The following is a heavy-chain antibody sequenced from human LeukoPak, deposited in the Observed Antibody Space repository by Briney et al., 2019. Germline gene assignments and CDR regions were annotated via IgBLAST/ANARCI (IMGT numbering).Heavy chain of an antibody. D-gene: IGHD4-17*01. V-gene: IGHV1-18*01. J-gene: IGHJ4*02. CDR2: INTFNGNT. CDR3: ARRTTVTSGFDY. Sequence: ASVKVSCKASGYTLTSNGISWVRQAPGQGLEWMGWINTFNGNTNYAQKLQGRVTMTTDTSTSTVYMELRSLRSDDTAIYYCARRTTVTSGFDYWGQGTLVTVSS. CDR1: GYTLTSNG.